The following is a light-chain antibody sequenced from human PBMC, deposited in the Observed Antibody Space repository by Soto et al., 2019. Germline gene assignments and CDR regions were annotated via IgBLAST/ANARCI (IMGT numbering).Light chain of an antibody. CDR3: QQYNSYGT. CDR2: KAS. CDR1: QSISSW. J-gene: IGKJ1*01. Sequence: DIQMTQSPSTLSASVGDRVTITCRASQSISSWLAWYQQKPVKAPKLLIYKASSLESGGPSRFSGSGSGTEFTLTISILQPDDFANYYCQQYNSYGTFGKGTKVEIK. V-gene: IGKV1-5*03.